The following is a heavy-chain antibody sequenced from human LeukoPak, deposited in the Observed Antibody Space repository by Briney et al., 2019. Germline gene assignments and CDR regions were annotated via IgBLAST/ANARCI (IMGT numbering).Heavy chain of an antibody. J-gene: IGHJ5*02. CDR1: GFTFSSYW. CDR2: IKEDGSEK. CDR3: ARGADGVSSNSRGWFDP. Sequence: PGGSLRLSCAASGFTFSSYWMSWVRQAPGKGLEWVANIKEDGSEKKYVDSVKGRFTISRDNAKNSLYLQMNSLRAGDTAVYSCARGADGVSSNSRGWFDPWGQGTLVTVSS. D-gene: IGHD2-15*01. V-gene: IGHV3-7*01.